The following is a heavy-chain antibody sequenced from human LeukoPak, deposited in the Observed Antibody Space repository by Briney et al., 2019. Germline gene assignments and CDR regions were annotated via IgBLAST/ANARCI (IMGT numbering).Heavy chain of an antibody. CDR3: ARAGSSGSLIDY. J-gene: IGHJ4*02. D-gene: IGHD3-22*01. V-gene: IGHV4-59*13. CDR1: GDSISSYY. CDR2: VYYSGNT. Sequence: SETLSLTCTVSGDSISSYYWSWIRQPPGKGLEWIGYVYYSGNTNYNPSLKSRVTISLDTSENQFSLKLSSVTAADTAVYYCARAGSSGSLIDYWGQGTLVTVSS.